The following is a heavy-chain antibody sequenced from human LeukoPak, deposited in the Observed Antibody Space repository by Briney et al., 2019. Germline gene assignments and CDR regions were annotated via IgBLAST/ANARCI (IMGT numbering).Heavy chain of an antibody. D-gene: IGHD1-1*01. CDR1: GGTFNNYG. CDR3: ARVGFTTGFDY. CDR2: IIPIFDTP. V-gene: IGHV1-69*13. J-gene: IGHJ4*02. Sequence: SVKVSCKASGGTFNNYGINWVRQAPGQGLEWMGGIIPIFDTPYYAQNFQDRFTITADESTSTAYMELTSLRSEDTAMYYCARVGFTTGFDYRGQGTLVTVSS.